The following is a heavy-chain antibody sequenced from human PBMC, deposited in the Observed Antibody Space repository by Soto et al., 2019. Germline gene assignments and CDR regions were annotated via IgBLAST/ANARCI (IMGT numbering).Heavy chain of an antibody. CDR2: IYYSGST. CDR3: ARGYDSSGYYYADYYYYGMDV. CDR1: GGSISSYY. J-gene: IGHJ6*02. D-gene: IGHD3-22*01. V-gene: IGHV4-59*01. Sequence: QVQLQESGPGLVKPSETLSLTCTVSGGSISSYYWSWIRQPPGKGLEWIGYIYYSGSTNYNPSLKSRVTTSVDTSKNQFSLKLSSVTAADTAVYYCARGYDSSGYYYADYYYYGMDVWGQGTTVTVSS.